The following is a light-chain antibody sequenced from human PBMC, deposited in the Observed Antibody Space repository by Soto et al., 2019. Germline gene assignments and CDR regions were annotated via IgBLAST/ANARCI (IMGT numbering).Light chain of an antibody. Sequence: QSALTQPASVSGSPGQSITFSCTGTSSDVGGYNYVSWYQQYPGKAPKLMIHDVSNRPSGVSNRFSGSKSGNTASLTISGLQVEDEADYYCSSYTSSREKVFGTGTKLTVL. V-gene: IGLV2-14*01. J-gene: IGLJ1*01. CDR3: SSYTSSREKV. CDR1: SSDVGGYNY. CDR2: DVS.